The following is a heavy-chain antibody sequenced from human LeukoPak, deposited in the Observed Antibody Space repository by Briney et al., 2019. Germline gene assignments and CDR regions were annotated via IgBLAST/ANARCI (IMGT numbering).Heavy chain of an antibody. CDR2: MNPNSGNT. D-gene: IGHD1-14*01. CDR3: ARVRTRRWFDP. J-gene: IGHJ5*02. V-gene: IGHV1-8*01. Sequence: ASVKVSCKASGYTFTSYDINWVRQATGQGLGWMGWMNPNSGNTGYAQKFQGRVTMTRNTSISTAYMELSSLRSEDPAVYYCARVRTRRWFDPWGQGTLVTVSS. CDR1: GYTFTSYD.